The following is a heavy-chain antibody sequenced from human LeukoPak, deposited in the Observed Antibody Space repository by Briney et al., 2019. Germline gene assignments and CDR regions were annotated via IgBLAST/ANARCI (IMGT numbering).Heavy chain of an antibody. D-gene: IGHD3-16*01. Sequence: SQTLSLTCTVSGGSISSGGYYWSWIRQHPGKGLEWIGYIYYSGSTYYNPSLKSRVTISVDTSKNQFSLKLSSVTAADTAVYYCARDTGGGGSLYYFAYWGQGTLVTVSS. CDR1: GGSISSGGYY. CDR2: IYYSGST. CDR3: ARDTGGGGSLYYFAY. V-gene: IGHV4-31*03. J-gene: IGHJ4*02.